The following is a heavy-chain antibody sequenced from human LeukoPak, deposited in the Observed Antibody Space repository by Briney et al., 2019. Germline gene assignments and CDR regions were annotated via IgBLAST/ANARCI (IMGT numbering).Heavy chain of an antibody. Sequence: ASVKVSCKASGYTLSGYGISWLRQAPGQGLEWVGWITTYNGDKKYSQKFQGRVTMTTDTSTSTYYMDLKTLRSNDTAIYYCASDCSNGVCYPRDYWGQGTIVIVSA. J-gene: IGHJ4*02. CDR1: GYTLSGYG. CDR3: ASDCSNGVCYPRDY. V-gene: IGHV1-18*01. D-gene: IGHD2-8*01. CDR2: ITTYNGDK.